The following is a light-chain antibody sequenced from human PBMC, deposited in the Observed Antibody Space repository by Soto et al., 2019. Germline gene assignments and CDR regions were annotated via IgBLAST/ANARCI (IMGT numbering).Light chain of an antibody. CDR1: QSVSSDY. Sequence: EIVCGRFHGTLSFSPREGVTPSCQASQSVSSDYLAWYQQKPGQTPKVLIYRASSRATGIPDRFSGSGSGTDFTLTITSLQSEDFAVYYCQQYNNWPQTFGQGTKVDIK. CDR2: RAS. V-gene: IGKV3-20*01. CDR3: QQYNNWPQT. J-gene: IGKJ1*01.